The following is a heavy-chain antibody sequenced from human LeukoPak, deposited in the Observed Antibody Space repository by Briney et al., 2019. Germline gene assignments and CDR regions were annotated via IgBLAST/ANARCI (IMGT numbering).Heavy chain of an antibody. CDR2: IYYNGST. D-gene: IGHD4-17*01. V-gene: IGHV4-59*01. CDR1: GRSISRYY. Sequence: SETLSLTCTVSGRSISRYYWSWLRQPPGKGLEWIGNIYYNGSTNYKPSLKSRVTITVHTSKNQFSLNFRSLTAADTAVYYCGRGGYGGYGFVRWGQGTRVTVSA. J-gene: IGHJ4*02. CDR3: GRGGYGGYGFVR.